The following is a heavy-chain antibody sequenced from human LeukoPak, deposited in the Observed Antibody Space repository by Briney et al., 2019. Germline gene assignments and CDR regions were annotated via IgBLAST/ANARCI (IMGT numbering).Heavy chain of an antibody. CDR1: GFTFSSYG. D-gene: IGHD2-2*01. CDR3: AKFCTSTNCPLNY. J-gene: IGHJ4*02. V-gene: IGHV3-30*02. CDR2: IRYDGSNK. Sequence: GGSLRLSCAASGFTFSSYGMHWVRQAPGKGLEWVAFIRYDGSNKYYADSVKGRFTISRDNSKNTLYLQMNSLRAEDTAVYYCAKFCTSTNCPLNYWGQGTLVTVSS.